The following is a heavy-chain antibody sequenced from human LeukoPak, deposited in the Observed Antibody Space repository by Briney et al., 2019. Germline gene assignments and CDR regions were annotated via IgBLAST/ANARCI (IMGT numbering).Heavy chain of an antibody. D-gene: IGHD6-19*01. CDR2: ISSSGST. J-gene: IGHJ2*01. Sequence: SETLSLTCTVSGDSISSGDYYWSWIRQPAGKGLEWIGRISSSGSTNYNPSLKSRVTISVDTSKNQFSLKLSSVTAADTAVYYCARRWLVTHWYFDLWGRGTLVTVSS. CDR3: ARRWLVTHWYFDL. V-gene: IGHV4-61*02. CDR1: GDSISSGDYY.